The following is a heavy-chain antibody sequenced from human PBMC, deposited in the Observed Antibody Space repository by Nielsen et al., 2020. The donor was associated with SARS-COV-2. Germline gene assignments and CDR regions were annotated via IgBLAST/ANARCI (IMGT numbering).Heavy chain of an antibody. Sequence: ASVKVSCKASGYTFTGYYMHWVRQAPGQGLEWMGRINPNSGGTNYAQKFQGRVTMTRDTSISTAYMELSRLRSDDTAVYYCARAPLDYDFWSGYGFDYWGQGTLVTVSS. CDR1: GYTFTGYY. CDR2: INPNSGGT. CDR3: ARAPLDYDFWSGYGFDY. D-gene: IGHD3-3*01. V-gene: IGHV1-2*06. J-gene: IGHJ4*02.